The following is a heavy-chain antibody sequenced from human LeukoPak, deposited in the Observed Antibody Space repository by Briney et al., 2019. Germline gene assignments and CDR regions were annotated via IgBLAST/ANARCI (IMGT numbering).Heavy chain of an antibody. Sequence: PGGSLRLSCAASGFTFDDYGMSWVRQALGKGLEWVSGINWNGGSTGYADSVKGRFTISRDNAKNSLYLQMNSLRAEDTALYYCARAPVTPTVTTPMDYYYYMDVWGKGTTVTVSS. CDR2: INWNGGST. J-gene: IGHJ6*03. D-gene: IGHD4-17*01. V-gene: IGHV3-20*04. CDR3: ARAPVTPTVTTPMDYYYYMDV. CDR1: GFTFDDYG.